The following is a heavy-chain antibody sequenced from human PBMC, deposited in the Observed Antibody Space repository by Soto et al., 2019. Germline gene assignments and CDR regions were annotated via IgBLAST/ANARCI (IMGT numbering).Heavy chain of an antibody. D-gene: IGHD3-16*01. CDR3: AADYDGGN. J-gene: IGHJ4*02. CDR1: GGSFSGYY. V-gene: IGHV4-34*01. Sequence: PSETLSLTCAVYGGSFSGYYWSWIRQPPGKGLEWIGEINHSGSTNYNPSLKSRVTISVDTSKNQFSLKLSSVTAADTAVYYCAADYDGGNWGQGTLVTVSS. CDR2: INHSGST.